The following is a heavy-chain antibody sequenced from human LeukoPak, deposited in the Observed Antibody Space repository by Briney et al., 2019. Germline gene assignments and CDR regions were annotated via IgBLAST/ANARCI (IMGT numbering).Heavy chain of an antibody. V-gene: IGHV3-30*04. CDR3: VIAAVTIDAFNI. CDR1: GFNFNNYA. J-gene: IGHJ3*02. CDR2: ISYDGRDK. Sequence: GGSLRLSCAASGFNFNNYAMHWVRHVPGKGLKWLADISYDGRDKYYGDSVRGRFTISRDNSRNTLYLQMNTLTTEDTAIYYCVIAAVTIDAFNIWGQGTMVTVSS. D-gene: IGHD4-17*01.